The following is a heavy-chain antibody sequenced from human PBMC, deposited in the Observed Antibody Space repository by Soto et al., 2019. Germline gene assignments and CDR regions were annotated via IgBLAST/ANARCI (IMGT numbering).Heavy chain of an antibody. V-gene: IGHV3-23*01. CDR1: GFTFSTYA. D-gene: IGHD4-17*01. J-gene: IGHJ3*02. CDR3: AHPRGYGVFDAYDI. CDR2: ISASGDST. Sequence: EVQLLESGGGLVQPGGSLRLSCAASGFTFSTYAMSWVRQAPGKGLEWVSAISASGDSTYSADSVKGRFTISRDNSMNALYLQMSSLRIEDTAVYYCAHPRGYGVFDAYDIWGQGTMVTGSS.